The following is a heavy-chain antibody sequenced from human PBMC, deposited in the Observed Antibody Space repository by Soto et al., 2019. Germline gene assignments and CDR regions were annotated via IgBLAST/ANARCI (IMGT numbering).Heavy chain of an antibody. D-gene: IGHD6-6*01. CDR1: GFTFSDYY. CDR3: VRVSSSAPLNYYSSYYMDG. J-gene: IGHJ6*03. V-gene: IGHV3-11*01. CDR2: ISSSGSTI. Sequence: PGGSPGLSCAASGFTFSDYYMSWIRQAPGKGLEWVSYISSSGSTIYYADSVKGRFTISRDNAKNSLYLQMNSLRAEDTAVYYCVRVSSSAPLNYYSSYYMDGWGKGTTVTVSS.